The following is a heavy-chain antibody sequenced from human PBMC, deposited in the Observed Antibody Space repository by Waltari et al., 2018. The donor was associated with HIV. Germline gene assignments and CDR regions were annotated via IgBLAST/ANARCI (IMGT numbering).Heavy chain of an antibody. J-gene: IGHJ4*02. Sequence: EVQLVESGGGLVKPGGYLRLSCAASRVSFSDVWRNWVRQAPGQGLEGVGQIKSKTEVWTTDYAAPVKGRLTISRDDSKNMLFLEMNSLNTDDTASYYCTVGKSSGYYWGQGTLVTVSS. D-gene: IGHD3-22*01. CDR2: IKSKTEVWTT. CDR1: RVSFSDVW. V-gene: IGHV3-15*01. CDR3: TVGKSSGYY.